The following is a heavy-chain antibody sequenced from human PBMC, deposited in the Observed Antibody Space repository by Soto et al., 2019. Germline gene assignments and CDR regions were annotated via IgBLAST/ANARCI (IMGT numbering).Heavy chain of an antibody. J-gene: IGHJ5*02. CDR2: ISYDGSNK. D-gene: IGHD2-15*01. CDR1: GFTFSSYA. CDR3: ARASPPCSGGSCYPGGWFDP. Sequence: QVQLVESGGGVVQPGRSLRLSCAASGFTFSSYAMHWVRQAPGKGLEWVAGISYDGSNKYYADSVKGRFTISRDNSKNPLYLQMNRLRAEETAVYYCARASPPCSGGSCYPGGWFDPWGQGTLVTVSS. V-gene: IGHV3-30-3*01.